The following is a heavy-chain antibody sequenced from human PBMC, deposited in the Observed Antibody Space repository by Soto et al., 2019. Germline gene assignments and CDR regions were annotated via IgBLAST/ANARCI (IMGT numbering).Heavy chain of an antibody. Sequence: PSETLSLTCNVSGTSIIAYYWTWIRQPPGKALEWIGYISYRGSTKYNPSLKSQVAISLDTSRNQFSLKLTPVTASDTAIYFCARDPELHGLDYWGQGTLVTVSS. CDR3: ARDPELHGLDY. V-gene: IGHV4-59*01. CDR1: GTSIIAYY. D-gene: IGHD2-21*01. CDR2: ISYRGST. J-gene: IGHJ4*02.